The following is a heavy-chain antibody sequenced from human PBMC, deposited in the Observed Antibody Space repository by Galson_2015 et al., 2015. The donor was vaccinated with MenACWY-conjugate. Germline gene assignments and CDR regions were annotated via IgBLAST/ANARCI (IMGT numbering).Heavy chain of an antibody. Sequence: SVKVSCKASGNTFTSYPMHWVRQAPGQRLEWMGWINAGNGNTKYSQKFQGRVTITRDTSASTAYMELSSLRSEDTAVYYCASHCSSTSCYLGDYYYYGMDVWGQGTTVTVSS. CDR2: INAGNGNT. D-gene: IGHD2-2*01. J-gene: IGHJ6*02. CDR1: GNTFTSYP. V-gene: IGHV1-3*01. CDR3: ASHCSSTSCYLGDYYYYGMDV.